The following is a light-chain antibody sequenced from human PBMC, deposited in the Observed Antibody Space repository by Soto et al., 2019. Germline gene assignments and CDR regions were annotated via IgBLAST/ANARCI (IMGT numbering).Light chain of an antibody. CDR1: QSVYTNY. CDR2: GAS. Sequence: EIVLTQSPGTLSLSPGERATLSCRASQSVYTNYLAWYQQKPGQAPRLLIYGASRRATGVPDRFSGSGSETDFTLTISRLEPEDFAVYYCLHYGSSPPVYTFGQGTKLEIK. CDR3: LHYGSSPPVYT. V-gene: IGKV3-20*01. J-gene: IGKJ2*01.